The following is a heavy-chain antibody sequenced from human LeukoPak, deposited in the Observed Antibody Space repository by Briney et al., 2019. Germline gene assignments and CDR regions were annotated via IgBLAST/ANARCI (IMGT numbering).Heavy chain of an antibody. CDR2: IKQDRSEK. CDR3: ARSPIPSYYYDSSGYLKY. V-gene: IGHV3-7*01. Sequence: PGGSLRLSCAASGFTFSNYWMSWVRQAPGKGLEWVANIKQDRSEKYYVDSVKGRFTISRDNAKNTLYLHMNSLRAEDTAVYYCARSPIPSYYYDSSGYLKYWGQGTLVTVSS. J-gene: IGHJ4*02. D-gene: IGHD3-22*01. CDR1: GFTFSNYW.